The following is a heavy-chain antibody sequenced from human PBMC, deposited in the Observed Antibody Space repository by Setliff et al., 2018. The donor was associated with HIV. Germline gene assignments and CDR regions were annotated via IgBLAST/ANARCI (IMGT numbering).Heavy chain of an antibody. J-gene: IGHJ4*02. CDR3: ARSSRVNCGGDCYLFDY. CDR2: INHSGSP. CDR1: GGSFSGSY. Sequence: SETLSLTCGVFGGSFSGSYWSWIRQSPGKGLEWIGEINHSGSPNYNPSLKSRVTISVDTSNNQFTLRLKSVTAADTAVYYCARSSRVNCGGDCYLFDYWGQGTPVTVSS. D-gene: IGHD2-21*02. V-gene: IGHV4-34*01.